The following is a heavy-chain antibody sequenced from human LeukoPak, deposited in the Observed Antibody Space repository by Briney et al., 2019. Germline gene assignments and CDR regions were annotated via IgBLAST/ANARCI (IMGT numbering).Heavy chain of an antibody. V-gene: IGHV3-11*01. CDR3: ARGVTMIVGTYYFDY. CDR1: GFTISDYY. Sequence: GGSQRLSCAASGFTISDYYMSWIRQAPGKGLEWVSYISSSGSTIYYADSVKGRFTISRDNAKNSLYLQMNSLRAEDTAVYYCARGVTMIVGTYYFDYWGQGTLVTVSS. D-gene: IGHD3-22*01. J-gene: IGHJ4*02. CDR2: ISSSGSTI.